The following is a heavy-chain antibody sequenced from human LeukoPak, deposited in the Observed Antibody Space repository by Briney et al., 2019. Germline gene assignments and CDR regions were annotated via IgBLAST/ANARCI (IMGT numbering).Heavy chain of an antibody. D-gene: IGHD3-16*01. CDR3: ARGGRFHEYNWFAP. Sequence: GASVKVSCKASGGTFSSYAISWVRQAPGQGLEWMGGIIPIFGTANYAQKFQGRVTITADESTSTAYMELSSLRSEDTAVYYCARGGRFHEYNWFAPWGQGPRVTVSS. J-gene: IGHJ5*02. CDR1: GGTFSSYA. V-gene: IGHV1-69*13. CDR2: IIPIFGTA.